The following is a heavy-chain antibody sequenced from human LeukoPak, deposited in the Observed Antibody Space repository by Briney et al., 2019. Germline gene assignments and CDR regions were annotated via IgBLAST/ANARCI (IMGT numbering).Heavy chain of an antibody. Sequence: SETLSLTCTVSGGSISSYYWSWIRQPPGKGLEWIGRIYTSGSTNYNPSLKSRVTMSVDTSKNQFSLKLSSVTAADTAVYYCARYHFDWLNAFDIWGQGTMVTVSS. CDR1: GGSISSYY. J-gene: IGHJ3*02. CDR3: ARYHFDWLNAFDI. D-gene: IGHD3-9*01. V-gene: IGHV4-4*07. CDR2: IYTSGST.